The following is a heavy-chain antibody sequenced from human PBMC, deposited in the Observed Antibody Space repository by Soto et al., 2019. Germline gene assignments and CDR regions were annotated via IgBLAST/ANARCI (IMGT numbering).Heavy chain of an antibody. CDR2: ISAYNGNT. J-gene: IGHJ4*02. CDR1: GYTFTSYG. Sequence: ASVKVSCKASGYTFTSYGISWVRQAPGQGHEWKGWISAYNGNTNYAQKLQGRVTMTTDTSTSTAYMELRSLRSDDTAVYFCARVGFVVVPAASEFFDYWGQGTLVTVSS. CDR3: ARVGFVVVPAASEFFDY. V-gene: IGHV1-18*01. D-gene: IGHD2-2*01.